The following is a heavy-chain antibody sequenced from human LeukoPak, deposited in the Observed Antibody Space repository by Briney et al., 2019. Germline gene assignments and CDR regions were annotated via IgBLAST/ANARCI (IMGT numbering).Heavy chain of an antibody. Sequence: PGGSLRLSCAASGFTFSSYSLIWVRQAPGKGLEWVSYISSSSSPIYYADSVKGRFTISRDNAENSLYLQMNNLRAEDTAVYYCAKDRKRGYSGYDSPEAFDIWGQGTMVTVSS. V-gene: IGHV3-48*01. CDR1: GFTFSSYS. D-gene: IGHD5-12*01. J-gene: IGHJ3*02. CDR2: ISSSSSPI. CDR3: AKDRKRGYSGYDSPEAFDI.